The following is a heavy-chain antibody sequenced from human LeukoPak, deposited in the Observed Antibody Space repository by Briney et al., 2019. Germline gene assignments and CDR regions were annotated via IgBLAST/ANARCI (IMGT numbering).Heavy chain of an antibody. CDR2: ISGSGGST. CDR1: GFTFSNYG. V-gene: IGHV3-23*01. Sequence: GGSLRLSCAASGFTFSNYGMSWVRQAPGKGLEWVSAISGSGGSTYYADSVKGRFTISRDNSKNTLYLQMNSLRAEDTAVYYCAKVSGYSGYVDFDYWGQGTLVTVSS. CDR3: AKVSGYSGYVDFDY. D-gene: IGHD5-12*01. J-gene: IGHJ4*02.